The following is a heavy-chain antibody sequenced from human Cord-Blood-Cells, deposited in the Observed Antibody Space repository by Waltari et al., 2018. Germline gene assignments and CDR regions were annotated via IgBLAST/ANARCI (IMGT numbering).Heavy chain of an antibody. D-gene: IGHD7-27*01. J-gene: IGHJ3*02. V-gene: IGHV4-30-2*01. CDR2: IYHSGST. CDR3: ARTNWGRASDAFDI. Sequence: QLQLQESGPGRVKASHTLCRTGAFAGGSIIRDGYSRSFIRQPPGKGPEWNGSIYHSGSTYNNPYLTSSVTISVERSKNQFSLKLSSGTAADTAVYYCARTNWGRASDAFDIWGQGTMVTVSS. CDR1: GGSIIRDGYS.